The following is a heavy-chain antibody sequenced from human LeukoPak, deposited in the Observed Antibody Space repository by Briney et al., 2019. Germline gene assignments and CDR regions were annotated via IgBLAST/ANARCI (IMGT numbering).Heavy chain of an antibody. CDR2: IYYSGST. CDR3: ARGGSWVAAAGTVTWFDP. CDR1: GGSISSGRYY. J-gene: IGHJ5*02. D-gene: IGHD6-13*01. V-gene: IGHV4-61*01. Sequence: SETLSLTCTVSGGSISSGRYYWSWIRQPPGKGLEWIGYIYYSGSTNYNPSLKSRVTISVDTSKTQFSLKLSSVTAADTAVYYCARGGSWVAAAGTVTWFDPWGQGTLVTVSS.